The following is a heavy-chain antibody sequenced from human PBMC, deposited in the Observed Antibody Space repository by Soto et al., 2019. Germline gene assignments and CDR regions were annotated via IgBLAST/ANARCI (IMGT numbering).Heavy chain of an antibody. CDR2: IYYSGST. V-gene: IGHV4-59*01. Sequence: PSETLSLTCTVSCGSISSYYWSWIRQPPGKGLEWIGYIYYSGSTNYNPSLKSRVTISVDTSKNQFSLKLSSVTAADTAVYYCARGNINDAFDIWGQGTMVTVSS. CDR3: ARGNINDAFDI. J-gene: IGHJ3*02. CDR1: CGSISSYY.